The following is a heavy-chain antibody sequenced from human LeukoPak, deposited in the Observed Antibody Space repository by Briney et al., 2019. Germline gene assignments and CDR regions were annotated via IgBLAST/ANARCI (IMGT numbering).Heavy chain of an antibody. D-gene: IGHD5-12*01. CDR3: ARVWLRDYMDV. Sequence: GGSLRLSCAVSGFSFRSYAMNWVRQAPGRGLEWVSAITADGGSTHYTTSVKGRFIISRDTPKNTLSLQMNNLRAEDTAVYFCARVWLRDYMDVWGEGTTVSVSS. CDR1: GFSFRSYA. J-gene: IGHJ6*03. CDR2: ITADGGST. V-gene: IGHV3-23*01.